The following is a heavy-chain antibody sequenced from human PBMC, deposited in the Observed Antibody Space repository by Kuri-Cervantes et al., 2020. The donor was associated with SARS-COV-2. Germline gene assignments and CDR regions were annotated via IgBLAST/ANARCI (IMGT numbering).Heavy chain of an antibody. Sequence: SQTLSLTCAVSGYSISSGYYWGWIRQPPGKGLEWIGSIYHSGSTYYNPSLKSRVTIPVDTSKNQFSLKLSSVTAADTAVYYCARQDLLDCSSTSCSLDAFDIWGQGTMVTVSS. V-gene: IGHV4-38-2*01. D-gene: IGHD2-2*01. J-gene: IGHJ3*02. CDR1: GYSISSGYY. CDR2: IYHSGST. CDR3: ARQDLLDCSSTSCSLDAFDI.